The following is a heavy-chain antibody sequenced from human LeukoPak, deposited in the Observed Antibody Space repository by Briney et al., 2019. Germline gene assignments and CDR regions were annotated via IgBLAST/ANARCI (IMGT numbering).Heavy chain of an antibody. CDR3: AKDPNYYDSSGYYFDY. CDR1: GFIFSTYG. V-gene: IGHV3-30*02. CDR2: IRYDGSNK. Sequence: PGGSLRLSCAASGFIFSTYGMHWVRQAPGKGLEWVAFIRYDGSNKYYEDSVKGRFTISRDNSKNTLYLQMNSLRAEDTAVYYCAKDPNYYDSSGYYFDYWGQGTLVTVSS. J-gene: IGHJ4*02. D-gene: IGHD3-22*01.